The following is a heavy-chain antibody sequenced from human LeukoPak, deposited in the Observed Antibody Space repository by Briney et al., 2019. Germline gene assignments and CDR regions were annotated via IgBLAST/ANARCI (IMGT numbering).Heavy chain of an antibody. CDR3: ARGRRDGYTLYYMDV. CDR2: LYYSGTT. J-gene: IGHJ6*03. V-gene: IGHV4-34*01. CDR1: GGSFSGYY. Sequence: PSETLSLTCAVYGGSFSGYYWGWIRQPPGKGLEWIGNLYYSGTTYYNPSFKSRVTISVDTSKNQFSLKLSSVTAADTAVYYCARGRRDGYTLYYMDVWGKGTTVSISS. D-gene: IGHD5-24*01.